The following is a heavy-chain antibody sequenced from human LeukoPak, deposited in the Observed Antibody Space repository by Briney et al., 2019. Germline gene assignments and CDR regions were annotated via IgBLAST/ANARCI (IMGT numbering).Heavy chain of an antibody. V-gene: IGHV3-23*01. CDR3: AKDRGPYVGIANNWLDP. D-gene: IGHD3-16*01. Sequence: GSLRLSCVASGFTFHINAMNWVRQAPGKGLEWVSAISGSGSSAHYADSVKGRFTISRDNSKNTVYLEMHSLRGEDTAAYHCAKDRGPYVGIANNWLDPWGQGTPVIVSS. CDR1: GFTFHINA. J-gene: IGHJ5*02. CDR2: ISGSGSSA.